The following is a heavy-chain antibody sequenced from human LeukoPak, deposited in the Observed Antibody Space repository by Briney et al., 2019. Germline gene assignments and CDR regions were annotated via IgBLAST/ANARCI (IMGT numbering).Heavy chain of an antibody. D-gene: IGHD6-13*01. V-gene: IGHV4-34*01. CDR3: ARGGSSSWYFWNWFDP. Sequence: SETLSLTCAVYGGSFSGYYWSWIRQPPGKGLEWIGEINHSGSTNYNPSLKSRVTISVDTSKNQFSLKLSSVTAADTAVYYCARGGSSSWYFWNWFDPWGQGTLVTVSS. CDR1: GGSFSGYY. CDR2: INHSGST. J-gene: IGHJ5*02.